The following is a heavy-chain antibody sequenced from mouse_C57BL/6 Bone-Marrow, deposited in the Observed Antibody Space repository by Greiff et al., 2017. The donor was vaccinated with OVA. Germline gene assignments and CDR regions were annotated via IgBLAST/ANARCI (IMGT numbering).Heavy chain of an antibody. CDR3: ARRLPHFDY. CDR2: INPNNGGT. V-gene: IGHV1-26*01. Sequence: EVQLQQSGPELVKPGASVKISCKASGYTFTDYYMNWVKQSHGKSLEWIGDINPNNGGTSYNQKFKGKATLTVDKSSSTAYMELRSLTSEDSAVYYCARRLPHFDYWGQGTTLTVSS. J-gene: IGHJ2*01. CDR1: GYTFTDYY. D-gene: IGHD2-4*01.